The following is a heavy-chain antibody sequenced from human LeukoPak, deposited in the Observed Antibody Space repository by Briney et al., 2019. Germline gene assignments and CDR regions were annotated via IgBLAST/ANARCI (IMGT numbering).Heavy chain of an antibody. CDR3: ARHGGITIFGEAQPGGAFDI. D-gene: IGHD3-3*01. CDR1: GGSFTSYA. Sequence: GASVKVSCKASGGSFTSYAISWVRQAPGQGLEWMGGIMPIFGTAKYAQRFQGRVTITTGESTSTAYMELSGLRSEVTAVYFCARHGGITIFGEAQPGGAFDIWGQGTMVIVSS. J-gene: IGHJ3*02. V-gene: IGHV1-69*05. CDR2: IMPIFGTA.